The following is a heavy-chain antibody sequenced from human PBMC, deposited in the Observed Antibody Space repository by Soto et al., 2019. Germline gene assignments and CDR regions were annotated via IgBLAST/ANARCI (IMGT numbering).Heavy chain of an antibody. Sequence: QVQLQESGPGLVKPSETLSLTCTVSGGSINSYYWNWIRQPPGKGLEWIGYIYYSGSTNYNPSLKSRFTISVDTSKNQFSLKLSSVTAADTAVYYCARWGGGMDVWGQGTTVTVSS. J-gene: IGHJ6*02. CDR1: GGSINSYY. CDR3: ARWGGGMDV. D-gene: IGHD1-26*01. V-gene: IGHV4-59*01. CDR2: IYYSGST.